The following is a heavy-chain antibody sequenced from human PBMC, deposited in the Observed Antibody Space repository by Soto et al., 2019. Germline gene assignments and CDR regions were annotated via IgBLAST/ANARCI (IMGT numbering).Heavy chain of an antibody. D-gene: IGHD2-8*02. J-gene: IGHJ4*02. CDR2: INHSGST. Sequence: PSETLSLPCAVYGVTFSGYYWTWIRQPPGTGLEWIGEINHSGSTNYNPSLKSRVTISVDTSKNQFSLKLTSVTAAGTAVYYCARDKITGLFDYWGQGNLVTVSS. V-gene: IGHV4-34*01. CDR3: ARDKITGLFDY. CDR1: GVTFSGYY.